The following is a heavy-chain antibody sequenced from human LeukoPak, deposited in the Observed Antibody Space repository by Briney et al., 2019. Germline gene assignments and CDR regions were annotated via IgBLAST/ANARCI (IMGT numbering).Heavy chain of an antibody. CDR3: ARDDHYYYGSVY. D-gene: IGHD3-10*01. V-gene: IGHV3-66*01. Sequence: PGGSLRLSCAASGFTVSSNYMSWVRQAPGKGLEWVSVIYSGGTTYYADSVKGRFTISRDNSKNTLHLQMISLRVEDTAIYYCARDDHYYYGSVYWGQGTLVTVSS. CDR2: IYSGGTT. CDR1: GFTVSSNY. J-gene: IGHJ4*02.